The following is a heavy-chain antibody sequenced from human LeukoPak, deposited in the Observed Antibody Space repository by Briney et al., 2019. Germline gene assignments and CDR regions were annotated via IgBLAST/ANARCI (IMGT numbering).Heavy chain of an antibody. Sequence: SETLSLTCAVYGGTFSGYYWSWIRQPPGKGLEWIGEINPGGSTNYNPSLESRLTISVDPSKNQFSLNLTSATAADTAIYYCAREDCSGGACTNFDYWGQGTLVTVSS. D-gene: IGHD2-15*01. CDR2: INPGGST. V-gene: IGHV4-34*01. CDR1: GGTFSGYY. CDR3: AREDCSGGACTNFDY. J-gene: IGHJ4*02.